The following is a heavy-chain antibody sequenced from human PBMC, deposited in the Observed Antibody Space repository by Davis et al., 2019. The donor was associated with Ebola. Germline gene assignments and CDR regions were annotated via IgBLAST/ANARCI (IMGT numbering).Heavy chain of an antibody. CDR1: GGTFSSYA. Sequence: SVKVSCKASGGTFSSYAISWVRQAPGQGLEWMGRIIPILGIANYAQKFQGRVTITRDTSASTAYMELSSLRSEDTAVYYCARRGYYDILTGYSDWGQGTLVTVSS. D-gene: IGHD3-9*01. V-gene: IGHV1-69*04. CDR2: IIPILGIA. J-gene: IGHJ4*02. CDR3: ARRGYYDILTGYSD.